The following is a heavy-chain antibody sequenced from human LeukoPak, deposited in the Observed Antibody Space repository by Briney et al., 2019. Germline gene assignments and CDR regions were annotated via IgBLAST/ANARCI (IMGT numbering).Heavy chain of an antibody. CDR3: ARGEDAAKTHI. V-gene: IGHV4-34*01. Sequence: SEPRSPTSAVYVGSFGGHYRSRIRKPPGKGLEWIGEIHPSGSTYYNPSLESRVTISVDTSKNQLSLKLSSVTAADTAVYYCARGEDAAKTHIWGQGSLVTVSS. CDR1: VGSFGGHY. D-gene: IGHD5-18*01. CDR2: IHPSGST. J-gene: IGHJ1*01.